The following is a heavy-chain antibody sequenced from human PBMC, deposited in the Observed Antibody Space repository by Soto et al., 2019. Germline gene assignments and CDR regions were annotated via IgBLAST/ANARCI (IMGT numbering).Heavy chain of an antibody. CDR2: IIPIFGTA. V-gene: IGHV1-69*12. J-gene: IGHJ4*02. CDR3: ASRAQYSSSWYRGFDY. D-gene: IGHD6-13*01. CDR1: GGTFSSYA. Sequence: QVQLVQSGAEVKNPGSSVKVSCKASGGTFSSYAITWVRQAHGQGLEWMGGIIPIFGTANYAQKFQRRVRITADESTSTAYMELSSLRSEDTAVYYFASRAQYSSSWYRGFDYWGQGTLVTVSS.